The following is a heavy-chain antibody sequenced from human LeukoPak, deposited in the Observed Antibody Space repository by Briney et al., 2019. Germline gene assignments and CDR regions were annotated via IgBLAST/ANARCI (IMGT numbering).Heavy chain of an antibody. V-gene: IGHV3-74*01. CDR3: ARGYYFDSSVDNLLWDF. CDR1: GFTFSNYW. CDR2: IKSDGSST. J-gene: IGHJ4*02. Sequence: GGSLRLSCAASGFTFSNYWMHWVRQGPGKGLVWVTRIKSDGSSTDYADSVKGRFTISRDNAKNTLYLQMNSLRAEDTAVYYCARGYYFDSSVDNLLWDFWGQGTLVTVSS. D-gene: IGHD3-22*01.